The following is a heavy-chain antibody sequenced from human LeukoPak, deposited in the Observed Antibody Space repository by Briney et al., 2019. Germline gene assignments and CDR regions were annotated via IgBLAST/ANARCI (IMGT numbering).Heavy chain of an antibody. CDR3: AKDADSITMIVVVTHDAFDI. V-gene: IGHV3-23*01. J-gene: IGHJ3*02. CDR1: GFTFSSYA. Sequence: PGGSLRLSCAASGFTFSSYAMSWVRQAPGKGLEWVSAISGSGGSTYYADSVKGRFTISRDNSKNTLYLQMNSLRAEDTAVYYCAKDADSITMIVVVTHDAFDIWGQGTMVTVSS. D-gene: IGHD3-22*01. CDR2: ISGSGGST.